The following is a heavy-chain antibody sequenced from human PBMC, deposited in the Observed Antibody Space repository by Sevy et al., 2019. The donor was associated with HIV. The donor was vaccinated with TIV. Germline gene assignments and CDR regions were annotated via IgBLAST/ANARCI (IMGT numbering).Heavy chain of an antibody. CDR2: IRYDGSNK. CDR1: GFTFSSYG. Sequence: GGSLRLSCAASGFTFSSYGMHWVRQAPGKGLEWVAFIRYDGSNKYYADSVKGRFTILRDNSKNTLYLQMNSLRGDDTAVYYCAKNTAAVGVGGFDYWGQGALVTVSS. V-gene: IGHV3-30*02. J-gene: IGHJ4*02. D-gene: IGHD2-8*01. CDR3: AKNTAAVGVGGFDY.